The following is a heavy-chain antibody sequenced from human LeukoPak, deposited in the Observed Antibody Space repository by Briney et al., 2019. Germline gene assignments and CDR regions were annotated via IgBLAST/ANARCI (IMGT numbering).Heavy chain of an antibody. Sequence: PGGSLRLSCAASGFTFSSYAMHWVRQAPGKGLEWVAVISYDGSNKYYADSVKGRFTISRDNSKNTLYLQMNSLRAEDTAVYYCAKGMSFGSGSSLEYWGQGTLVAVSS. D-gene: IGHD3-10*01. J-gene: IGHJ4*02. CDR3: AKGMSFGSGSSLEY. CDR2: ISYDGSNK. V-gene: IGHV3-30-3*01. CDR1: GFTFSSYA.